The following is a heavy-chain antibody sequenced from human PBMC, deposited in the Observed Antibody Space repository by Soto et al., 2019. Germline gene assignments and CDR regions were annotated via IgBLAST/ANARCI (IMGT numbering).Heavy chain of an antibody. D-gene: IGHD3-10*01. CDR2: IYPGDSDT. CDR3: AGGGVRGVITRTRDYYGMDV. CDR1: GYSFTSYW. Sequence: PGESLKISCKGSGYSFTSYWIGWVRQMHGKGLEWMGVIYPGDSDTRHSPSFQGQVTISADKSISTAYLQWSSLKASDTAMYYCAGGGVRGVITRTRDYYGMDVWGQGTTVTVSS. J-gene: IGHJ6*02. V-gene: IGHV5-51*01.